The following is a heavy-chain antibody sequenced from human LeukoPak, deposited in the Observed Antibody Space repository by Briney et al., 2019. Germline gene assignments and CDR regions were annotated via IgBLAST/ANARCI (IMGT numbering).Heavy chain of an antibody. D-gene: IGHD1-14*01. J-gene: IGHJ5*02. CDR3: VRIPNNAGFPNWFDP. CDR2: ISGSSDSI. V-gene: IGHV3-21*01. Sequence: GGSLRLSCAASGFTFSSYAMNWIRQAPGKGLEWVSSISGSSDSIDYADSVKGRFIISRDNAKNSVYLQMNSLRAEDTALYYCVRIPNNAGFPNWFDPWGQGTLVTVSS. CDR1: GFTFSSYA.